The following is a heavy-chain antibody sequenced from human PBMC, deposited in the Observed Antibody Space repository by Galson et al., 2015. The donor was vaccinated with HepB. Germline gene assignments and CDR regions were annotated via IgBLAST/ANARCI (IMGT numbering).Heavy chain of an antibody. Sequence: SVKVSCKASAGTFSSYAISWVRQAPGQGLEWMGGIIPIFGTANYAQKFQGRVPITADESTSTAYMELSSLRSEDTAVYYCAPMGKKLGSDYWGQGTLVTVSS. CDR1: AGTFSSYA. CDR3: APMGKKLGSDY. CDR2: IIPIFGTA. D-gene: IGHD7-27*01. V-gene: IGHV1-69*13. J-gene: IGHJ4*02.